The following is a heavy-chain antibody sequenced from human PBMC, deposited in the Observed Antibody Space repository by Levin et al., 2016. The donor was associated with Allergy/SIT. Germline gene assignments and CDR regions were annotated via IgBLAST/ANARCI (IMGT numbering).Heavy chain of an antibody. J-gene: IGHJ6*02. CDR1: GYTFTSYD. Sequence: ASVKVSCKASGYTFTSYDINWVRQATGQGLEWMGWMNPNSGNTGYAQKFQGRVTMTRNTSISTAYMELSSLRSEDTAVYYCARATRGRWLQLSYYGMDVWGQGTTVTVSS. CDR3: ARATRGRWLQLSYYGMDV. V-gene: IGHV1-8*01. CDR2: MNPNSGNT. D-gene: IGHD5-24*01.